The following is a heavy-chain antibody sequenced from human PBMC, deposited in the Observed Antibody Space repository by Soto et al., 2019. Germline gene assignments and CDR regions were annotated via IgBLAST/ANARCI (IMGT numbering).Heavy chain of an antibody. J-gene: IGHJ5*02. CDR1: CGSISSSNW. D-gene: IGHD3-10*01. V-gene: IGHV4-4*02. CDR2: IYHSGST. CDR3: ARDTYPSRNYPSSNWFDP. Sequence: SETLSLTCAVSCGSISSSNWWSWVRQPPGKGLEWIGEIYHSGSTNYNPSLKSRVTISVDKSKNQFSLKLSSVTAADTAVYYCARDTYPSRNYPSSNWFDPWGQGTLVTVSS.